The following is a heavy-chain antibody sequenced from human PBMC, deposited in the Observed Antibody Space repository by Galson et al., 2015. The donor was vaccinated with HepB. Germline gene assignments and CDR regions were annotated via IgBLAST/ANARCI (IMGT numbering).Heavy chain of an antibody. V-gene: IGHV3-30*18. CDR3: AKREARNSGPFDL. Sequence: SLRLSYAASGFTFSSYGMHWVRQAPGKGLEWVTYITYDGSDQNYARSVKGRFTISRDNSKSMLYLQMDSLRAEDTAVYHCAKREARNSGPFDLWGQGALVTVSS. CDR2: ITYDGSDQ. J-gene: IGHJ4*02. CDR1: GFTFSSYG. D-gene: IGHD6-19*01.